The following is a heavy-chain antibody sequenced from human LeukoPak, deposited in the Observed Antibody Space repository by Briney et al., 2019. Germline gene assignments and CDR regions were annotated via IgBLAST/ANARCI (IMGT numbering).Heavy chain of an antibody. J-gene: IGHJ4*02. D-gene: IGHD3-22*01. V-gene: IGHV4-34*01. CDR2: ISHSGST. CDR3: ARGPYYYDSSGYQNKGGIDY. Sequence: SETLSLTCAVYGGSFSGYYWSWIRQPPGKGLEWIGEISHSGSTNYNPSLKSRVTISVDTSKNQFSLKLSSVTAADTAVYYCARGPYYYDSSGYQNKGGIDYWGQGTLVTVSS. CDR1: GGSFSGYY.